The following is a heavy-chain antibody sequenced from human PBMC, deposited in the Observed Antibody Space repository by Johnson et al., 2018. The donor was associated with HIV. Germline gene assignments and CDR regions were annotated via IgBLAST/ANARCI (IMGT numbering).Heavy chain of an antibody. Sequence: QVQLVESGGGLVKPGGSLRLSCAASGFTFSDYYMSWIRQAPGKGLEWVSSIASSDSPIYYADSVKGRFTISRDHAKNSLYLQMNTLRAEDTAVYYCARGRGLQFLEWPTGLWSAFDIWGQGTMVTVSS. J-gene: IGHJ3*02. D-gene: IGHD3-3*01. CDR3: ARGRGLQFLEWPTGLWSAFDI. V-gene: IGHV3-11*04. CDR2: IASSDSPI. CDR1: GFTFSDYY.